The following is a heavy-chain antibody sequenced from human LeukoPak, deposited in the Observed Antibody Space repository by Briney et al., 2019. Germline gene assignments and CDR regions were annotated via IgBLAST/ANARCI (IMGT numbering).Heavy chain of an antibody. CDR1: GFTFSDYY. V-gene: IGHV3-11*04. D-gene: IGHD4-23*01. Sequence: SGGSLRLSCAASGFTFSDYYMSWIRQAPGKGLEWVSYISSSGSTIYYADSVKGRFTISRDNAKNSLYLQMNSLRAEDTAVYYCARGEDRTVVTPYRYWGQGTLVTVSS. J-gene: IGHJ4*02. CDR3: ARGEDRTVVTPYRY. CDR2: ISSSGSTI.